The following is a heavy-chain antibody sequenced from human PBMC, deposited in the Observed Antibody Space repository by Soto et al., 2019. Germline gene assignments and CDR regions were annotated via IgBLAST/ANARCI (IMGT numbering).Heavy chain of an antibody. CDR1: GFTFSSYG. CDR3: ARDLGDIVVVPAAMFVDY. J-gene: IGHJ4*02. Sequence: VQLVESGGGVVQPGRSLRLSCAASGFTFSSYGMHWVRQAPGKGLEWVAVIWYDGSNKHYADSVKGRFTISRDNSKNTLYLQMNSLRAEDTAVYYCARDLGDIVVVPAAMFVDYWGQGTLVTVSS. V-gene: IGHV3-33*01. CDR2: IWYDGSNK. D-gene: IGHD2-2*01.